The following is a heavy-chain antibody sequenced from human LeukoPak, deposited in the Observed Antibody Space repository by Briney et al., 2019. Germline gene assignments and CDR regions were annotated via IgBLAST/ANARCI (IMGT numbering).Heavy chain of an antibody. V-gene: IGHV3-21*01. CDR1: GFTFNTYT. J-gene: IGHJ4*02. CDR2: ISSSSSYI. D-gene: IGHD1-26*01. CDR3: AREFSGSNYGFPFDY. Sequence: GGSLRLSCTASGFTFNTYTMNWVRQAPGKGLEWVSSISSSSSYIYYADSVKDRFTISRDNAKNSLYLQMNSLRAEDTAVYYCAREFSGSNYGFPFDYWGQGTLVTVSS.